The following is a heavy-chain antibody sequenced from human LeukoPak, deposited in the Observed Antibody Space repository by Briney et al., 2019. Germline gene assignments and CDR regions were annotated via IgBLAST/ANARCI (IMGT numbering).Heavy chain of an antibody. CDR1: GFTFSSYA. CDR3: AKDPLVVAVTYYFDY. CDR2: ISGSGGST. V-gene: IGHV3-23*01. J-gene: IGHJ4*02. D-gene: IGHD2-15*01. Sequence: HAGGSLRLXCAASGFTFSSYAMSWVRQAPGKALEWVSAISGSGGSTYYADSVKGRFTISRDNSKNTLYLQMNSLRAEDTAVYYCAKDPLVVAVTYYFDYWGQGTLVTVSS.